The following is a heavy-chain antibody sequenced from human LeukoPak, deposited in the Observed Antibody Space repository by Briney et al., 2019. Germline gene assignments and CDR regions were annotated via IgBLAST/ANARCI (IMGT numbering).Heavy chain of an antibody. J-gene: IGHJ4*02. CDR2: ISAYNGNT. D-gene: IGHD6-6*01. CDR3: ARDLGHSSSSGKDTQEFDY. Sequence: ASAKVSCKASGYTFTSYGISWVRQAPGQGLEWMGWISAYNGNTNYAQKLQGRVTMTTDTSTSTAYMELRSLRSDDTAVYYCARDLGHSSSSGKDTQEFDYWGQGTLVTVSS. CDR1: GYTFTSYG. V-gene: IGHV1-18*01.